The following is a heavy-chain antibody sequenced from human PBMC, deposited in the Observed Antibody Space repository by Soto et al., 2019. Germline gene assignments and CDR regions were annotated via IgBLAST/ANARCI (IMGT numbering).Heavy chain of an antibody. Sequence: SETLSLTCTVSGGSISSGGYYWSWIRQHPGKGLEWIGYIYYSGSTYYNPSLKSRVTISVDTSKNQFSLKLSSVTAADTAVYYCARGVSRGYCSGGSCYANDYWGQGTLVTVSS. CDR1: GGSISSGGYY. J-gene: IGHJ4*02. V-gene: IGHV4-31*03. D-gene: IGHD2-15*01. CDR3: ARGVSRGYCSGGSCYANDY. CDR2: IYYSGST.